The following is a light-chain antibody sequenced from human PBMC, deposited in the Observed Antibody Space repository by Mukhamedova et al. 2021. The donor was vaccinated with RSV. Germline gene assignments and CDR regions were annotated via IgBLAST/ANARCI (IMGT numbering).Light chain of an antibody. Sequence: GESATVSCRASQTVSSSYFAWYQQRPGQPPRLLIYGASTRATGVPDRFSGSGSGPDFTLTISRLEPEDFAVYYCQQYGTSPRDTFG. J-gene: IGKJ4*01. CDR3: QQYGTSPRDT. V-gene: IGKV3-20*01. CDR2: GAS. CDR1: QTVSSSY.